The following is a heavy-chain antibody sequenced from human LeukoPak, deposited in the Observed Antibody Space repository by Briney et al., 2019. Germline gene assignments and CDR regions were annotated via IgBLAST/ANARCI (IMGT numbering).Heavy chain of an antibody. J-gene: IGHJ3*02. D-gene: IGHD3-10*01. CDR1: GYSFTSYW. CDR2: IYPGDSDT. V-gene: IGHV5-51*01. Sequence: GESLKISCKGSGYSFTSYWIGWVRQMPGKGLEWMGIIYPGDSDTRYSPSFQGQVTISANKSISTAYLQWSSLKASDSAMYYCAGGPGNPGNLRGDNVFNIWGQGKMVPSLQ. CDR3: AGGPGNPGNLRGDNVFNI.